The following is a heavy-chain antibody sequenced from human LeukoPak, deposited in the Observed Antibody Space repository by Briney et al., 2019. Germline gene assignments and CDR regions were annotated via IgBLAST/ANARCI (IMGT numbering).Heavy chain of an antibody. D-gene: IGHD6-19*01. CDR2: ISYDGSNK. V-gene: IGHV3-30*04. Sequence: GGSLRLSCSASGFTFSSYAMHWVRQAPGKGLEWVAVISYDGSNKYYADSVKGRFTISRDNSKNTLYLQMNSLRAEDTAVYYCARVAVAGHFDYWGQGTLVTVSS. CDR1: GFTFSSYA. J-gene: IGHJ4*02. CDR3: ARVAVAGHFDY.